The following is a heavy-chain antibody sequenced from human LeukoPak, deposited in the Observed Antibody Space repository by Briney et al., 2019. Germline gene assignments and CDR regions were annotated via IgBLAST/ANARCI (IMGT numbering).Heavy chain of an antibody. CDR2: INHRGST. Sequence: SETLSLTCGVHGGSFSGYYWSWIRQPPGKGLEWIGDINHRGSTNYQPSLKSRVTISVDTSKNQYSLNLSSVTPADPAVYYWFAYYYDSNGYYFVDYWGQGTLVTVSS. CDR3: FAYYYDSNGYYFVDY. CDR1: GGSFSGYY. J-gene: IGHJ4*02. V-gene: IGHV4-34*01. D-gene: IGHD3-22*01.